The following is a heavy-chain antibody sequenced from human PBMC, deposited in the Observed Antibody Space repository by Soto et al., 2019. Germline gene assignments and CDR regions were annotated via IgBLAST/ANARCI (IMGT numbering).Heavy chain of an antibody. CDR3: ARRGIAVADSDY. Sequence: QVQLVQSGAEVKKPGASVKVSCKASGYTFTSYYMHWVRQAPGQGLEWMGIINPSGGSTSYAQKFQGRVTMTRDTSTSTVYMDLSSLRSEDTAVYYCARRGIAVADSDYWGQGPLVTVSS. CDR2: INPSGGST. D-gene: IGHD6-19*01. CDR1: GYTFTSYY. V-gene: IGHV1-46*01. J-gene: IGHJ4*02.